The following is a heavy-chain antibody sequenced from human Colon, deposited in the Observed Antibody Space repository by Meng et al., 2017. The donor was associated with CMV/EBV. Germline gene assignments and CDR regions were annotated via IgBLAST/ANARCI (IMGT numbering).Heavy chain of an antibody. D-gene: IGHD6-6*01. Sequence: SGYVFSSYGLSWVRQAPGQGLEWMGWISAFNGNTNYAQKFQDRVTMTTDPSTNTAYMNLRSLTSDDTAVYYCARTGYTTSSITNWFDPWGQGTLVTVSS. CDR3: ARTGYTTSSITNWFDP. V-gene: IGHV1-18*01. CDR2: ISAFNGNT. CDR1: GYVFSSYG. J-gene: IGHJ5*02.